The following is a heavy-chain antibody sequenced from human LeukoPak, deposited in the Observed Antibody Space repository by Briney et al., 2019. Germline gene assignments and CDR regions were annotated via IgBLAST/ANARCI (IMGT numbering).Heavy chain of an antibody. Sequence: PGRSLRLSCAASGFTFSSYAMYWVRQAPGKGLEWVAVISYDGSDKFYADSVKGRFTISRDSSKNTLYLQMNSLRAEDTAVYYCAKDQHSSGWYYFDYWGQGTLVTVSS. D-gene: IGHD6-19*01. CDR3: AKDQHSSGWYYFDY. V-gene: IGHV3-30*04. CDR1: GFTFSSYA. J-gene: IGHJ4*02. CDR2: ISYDGSDK.